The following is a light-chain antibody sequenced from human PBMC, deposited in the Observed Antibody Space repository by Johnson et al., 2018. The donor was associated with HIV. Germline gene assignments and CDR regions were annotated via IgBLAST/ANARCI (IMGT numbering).Light chain of an antibody. CDR2: DNN. J-gene: IGLJ1*01. V-gene: IGLV1-51*01. CDR1: SSNIGNNY. CDR3: GTWDSSLIAYV. Sequence: QSVLTQPPSVSAAPGQKVTISCSGSSSNIGNNYVSWYQQLPGTAPKLLIYDNNKRPSGIPDRFSGSKSGTSATLCITGLQTGAEAYYYFGTWDSSLIAYVFGTGTKVTVL.